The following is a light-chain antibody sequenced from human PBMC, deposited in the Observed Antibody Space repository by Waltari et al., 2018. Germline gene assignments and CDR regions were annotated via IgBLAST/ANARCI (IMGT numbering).Light chain of an antibody. CDR3: QVWDSSSYV. CDR1: NLETKN. J-gene: IGLJ1*01. CDR2: DDK. Sequence: SYVLTQPPSVSVAPGQMARITCGGDNLETKNGHWYQLKPGQAPVLVVHDDKDRPSGIPKRFSGSNSGNTATLTISRAGAGDEADYYCQVWDSSSYVFGSGTKVTVL. V-gene: IGLV3-21*02.